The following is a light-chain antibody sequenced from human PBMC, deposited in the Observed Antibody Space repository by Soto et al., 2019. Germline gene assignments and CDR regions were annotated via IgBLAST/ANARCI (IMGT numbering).Light chain of an antibody. CDR1: QSVSSSY. V-gene: IGKV3-20*01. CDR3: QQYGSSPGT. J-gene: IGKJ1*01. Sequence: EIVLTQSPGTLSLSPGESATLSCRASQSVSSSYLAWYQQKPGQAPRLLIYGASSRATGIPERFSGSRSGTEFTLTISRLEPEGFAVYYCQQYGSSPGTFGQGTKVEIK. CDR2: GAS.